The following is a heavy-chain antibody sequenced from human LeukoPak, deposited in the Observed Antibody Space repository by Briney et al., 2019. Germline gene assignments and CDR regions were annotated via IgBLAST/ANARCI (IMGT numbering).Heavy chain of an antibody. CDR1: GFTFISYS. V-gene: IGHV3-21*01. CDR2: ICISSRYK. D-gene: IGHD2-2*01. Sequence: GGALRLSCAASGFTFISYSMNWVRQAPGKGLEGLSSICISSRYKYLADSVKGRFAISRDNAKNSLYLQMNSLRAEDTAVYYCAGPMGPAAIFGFDYWGQGTLVTVSS. J-gene: IGHJ4*02. CDR3: AGPMGPAAIFGFDY.